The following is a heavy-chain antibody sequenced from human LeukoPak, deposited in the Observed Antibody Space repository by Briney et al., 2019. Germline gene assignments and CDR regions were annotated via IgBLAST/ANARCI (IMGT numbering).Heavy chain of an antibody. Sequence: SETLSLTCAVYGGSFSGYYCRWIRQPPGKGLEWIGEINHSGSTNYNPSLKSRVTISVDTSKNQFSLKLSSVTAADTAVYYCAHSYYYDSSGYDYWGQGTLVTVSS. V-gene: IGHV4-34*01. CDR3: AHSYYYDSSGYDY. D-gene: IGHD3-22*01. J-gene: IGHJ4*02. CDR1: GGSFSGYY. CDR2: INHSGST.